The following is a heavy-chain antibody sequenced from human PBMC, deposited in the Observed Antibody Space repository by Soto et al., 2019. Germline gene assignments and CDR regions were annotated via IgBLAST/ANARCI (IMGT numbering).Heavy chain of an antibody. V-gene: IGHV3-30*18. J-gene: IGHJ4*02. CDR3: AKEDGVTLDYYDSSGPGGAFDY. Sequence: GGSLRLSCAASGFTFSSYGMHWVRQAPGKGLEWVAVISYDGSKKYYADSVKGRFTISRDNSKNTLYLQMNSLRAEDMAVYYCAKEDGVTLDYYDSSGPGGAFDYWGQGTLVTVSS. CDR2: ISYDGSKK. D-gene: IGHD3-22*01. CDR1: GFTFSSYG.